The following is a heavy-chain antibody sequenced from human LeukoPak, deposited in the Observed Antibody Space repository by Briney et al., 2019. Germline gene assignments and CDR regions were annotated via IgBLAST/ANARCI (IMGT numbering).Heavy chain of an antibody. Sequence: GGSLRLSCAASGFAYNTYAMAWVRQAAGKGLERVSYITGGADRTFYTDLVRGRFTISRDNSNNILYLEMIYLGADDTSVYYCAKYRAYCNNCYHGFDFCGQGGLVIVFS. V-gene: IGHV3-23*01. CDR2: ITGGADRT. CDR1: GFAYNTYA. J-gene: IGHJ4*02. D-gene: IGHD2-21*02. CDR3: AKYRAYCNNCYHGFDF.